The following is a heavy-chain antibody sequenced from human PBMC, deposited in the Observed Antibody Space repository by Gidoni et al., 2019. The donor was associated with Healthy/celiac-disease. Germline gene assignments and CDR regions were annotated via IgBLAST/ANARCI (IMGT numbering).Heavy chain of an antibody. CDR1: GGSISSSSYY. V-gene: IGHV4-39*01. Sequence: QLQLQESGPGLVKPSETLSLTCTVSGGSISSSSYYWGWIRQPPGKGLEWIGSIYYSGSTYYNPSLKSRVTISVDTSKNQFSLKLSSVTAADTAVYYCARREGGYDPFFDYWGQGTLVTVSS. CDR3: ARREGGYDPFFDY. CDR2: IYYSGST. D-gene: IGHD5-12*01. J-gene: IGHJ4*02.